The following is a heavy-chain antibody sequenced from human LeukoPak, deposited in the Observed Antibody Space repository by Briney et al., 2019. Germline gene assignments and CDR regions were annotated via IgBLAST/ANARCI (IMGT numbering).Heavy chain of an antibody. CDR1: GFTFSSYA. J-gene: IGHJ4*02. V-gene: IGHV3-23*01. CDR3: AKAKYSGYDLAFFDY. CDR2: ISGSGGSA. Sequence: GGSLRLSCAASGFTFSSYAMSWVRQAPGKGLEWVSAISGSGGSAYYADSVKGRFTISRDNSKNTLYLQMNSLRAEDTAVYYCAKAKYSGYDLAFFDYWGQGTLVTVSS. D-gene: IGHD5-12*01.